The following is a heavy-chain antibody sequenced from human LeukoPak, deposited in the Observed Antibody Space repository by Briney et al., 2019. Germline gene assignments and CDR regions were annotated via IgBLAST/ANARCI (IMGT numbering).Heavy chain of an antibody. Sequence: PGGSLRLSCAASGFTFSSYAMSWVRQAPGKGLEWVSAVSGGGDYTYYADSVKGRFTISRDNSKNTLYLQMNSLRAEDTAVYYCARVGSGWSNYYYGMDVWGQGTTVTVSS. J-gene: IGHJ6*02. CDR2: VSGGGDYT. D-gene: IGHD6-19*01. CDR3: ARVGSGWSNYYYGMDV. V-gene: IGHV3-23*01. CDR1: GFTFSSYA.